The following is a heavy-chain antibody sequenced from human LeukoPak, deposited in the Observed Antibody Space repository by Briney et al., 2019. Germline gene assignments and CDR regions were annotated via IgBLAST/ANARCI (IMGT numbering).Heavy chain of an antibody. CDR1: GFTFSTYA. D-gene: IGHD2-15*01. J-gene: IGHJ4*02. V-gene: IGHV3-23*01. Sequence: PGGSLRLSCAASGFTFSTYAMSWVRQVPGKGLEWVSAISGSGGSTYYADSVKGRFTFSRDNSKNTLYLQMNSLRAEDTAIYYCAKDLLSGGGSSCYDYWGQGTLVTVSS. CDR3: AKDLLSGGGSSCYDY. CDR2: ISGSGGST.